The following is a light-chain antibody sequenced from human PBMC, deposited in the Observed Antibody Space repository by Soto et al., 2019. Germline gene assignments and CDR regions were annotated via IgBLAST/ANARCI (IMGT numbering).Light chain of an antibody. CDR3: QQYGSSGT. CDR2: RTS. Sequence: EIVMTQSPATLSVSPGERVTLSCRASQSISSNLAWYQQKPGQAPRLLMFRTSSRATGFPARFSGSGSGTEFNLTISSLEPEDFAVYYCQQYGSSGTFGQGTKVDVK. CDR1: QSISSN. V-gene: IGKV3-15*01. J-gene: IGKJ1*01.